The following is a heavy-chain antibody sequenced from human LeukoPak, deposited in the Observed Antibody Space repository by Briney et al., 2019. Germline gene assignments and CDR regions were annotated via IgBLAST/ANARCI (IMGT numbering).Heavy chain of an antibody. D-gene: IGHD2-21*02. CDR3: ARGLTVYYYGMDV. J-gene: IGHJ6*02. V-gene: IGHV3-64*01. Sequence: GGSLRLSCAASGFTFSSYAMSWVRQAPGKGLEYVSAISSNGGSTYYANSVKGRFTISRDNSKNTLYLQMGSLRAEDMAVYYCARGLTVYYYGMDVWGQGTTVTVSS. CDR1: GFTFSSYA. CDR2: ISSNGGST.